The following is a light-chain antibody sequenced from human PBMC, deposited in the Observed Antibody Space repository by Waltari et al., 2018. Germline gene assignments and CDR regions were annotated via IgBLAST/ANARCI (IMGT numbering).Light chain of an antibody. V-gene: IGKV1-5*03. CDR1: QSINSW. CDR3: QQYDSFPYT. J-gene: IGKJ2*01. CDR2: KAS. Sequence: DIQMTQSPSTLSASIADRVTFTCRSSQSINSWLAWYQQKPGKAPKLLIYKASNLDSGVPSRFSGSGSGTEFTVTISSLQPDDLATYYCQQYDSFPYTFGQGTKLEIK.